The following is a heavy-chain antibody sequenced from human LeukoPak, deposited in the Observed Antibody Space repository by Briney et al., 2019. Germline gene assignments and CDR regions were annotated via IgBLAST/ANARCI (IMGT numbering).Heavy chain of an antibody. J-gene: IGHJ4*02. D-gene: IGHD3-10*01. CDR3: ATTSGGSGYYFDY. CDR2: INHSGST. V-gene: IGHV4-34*01. CDR1: GGSFSGYY. Sequence: SETLSLTCAAYGGSFSGYYWSWIRQPPGRGLEWIGEINHSGSTNYNPSLKSRVTISVDTSKNQFSLKLSSVTAADTAVYYCATTSGGSGYYFDYWGQGTLVTVSS.